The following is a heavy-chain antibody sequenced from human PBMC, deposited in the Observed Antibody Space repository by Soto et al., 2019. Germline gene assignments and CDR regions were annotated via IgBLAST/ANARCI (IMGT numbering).Heavy chain of an antibody. V-gene: IGHV3-33*01. Sequence: QEHLVESGGGVVQPGRSLRLSCAASGSIFSGYGMHWVRQTPGNGLEWVAVIWYDGSNKYYADSVKGRFTISRDNSKNMLYLQMDSLRAEDTAIYYCAREGIGGTPFRGFCDYWGQGTLVTVSS. D-gene: IGHD1-7*01. J-gene: IGHJ4*02. CDR2: IWYDGSNK. CDR3: AREGIGGTPFRGFCDY. CDR1: GSIFSGYG.